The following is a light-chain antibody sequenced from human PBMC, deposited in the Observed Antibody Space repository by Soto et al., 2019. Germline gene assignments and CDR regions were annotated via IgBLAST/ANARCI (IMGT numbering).Light chain of an antibody. CDR1: SSDVGGYNY. CDR2: DVS. J-gene: IGLJ2*01. V-gene: IGLV2-14*03. Sequence: QSVLTQPASVSGSPGQSITLSCTGTSSDVGGYNYVSWYQQHPGEVPKLMIYDVSSRPSGVSNRFSGSKSGNTASLTISGLQAEDEADYYCFSYTSSSTHLLFGGGTKLTVL. CDR3: FSYTSSSTHLL.